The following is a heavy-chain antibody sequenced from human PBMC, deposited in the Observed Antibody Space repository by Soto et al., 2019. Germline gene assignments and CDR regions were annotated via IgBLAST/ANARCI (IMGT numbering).Heavy chain of an antibody. CDR3: TRDTSRDSSARGWFDP. D-gene: IGHD6-13*01. CDR2: ISSNSAYI. V-gene: IGHV3-21*01. CDR1: GFTFRSFT. J-gene: IGHJ5*02. Sequence: ETLRLSCAASGFTFRSFTMNWVRQAPGKGLEWVSTISSNSAYIYYTDALRGRFTISRDNAKNSLHLQMNSLRAEDTAVYYCTRDTSRDSSARGWFDPWGPGTLVTVSS.